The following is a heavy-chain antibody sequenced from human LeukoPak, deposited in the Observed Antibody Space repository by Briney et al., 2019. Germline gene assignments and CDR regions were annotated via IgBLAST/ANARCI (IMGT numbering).Heavy chain of an antibody. Sequence: GGSLRLSCAASGFTFSSYWMNWVRQTPGKGLVWVSRISNDGSSTSYADSVKGRFTVSRDNAKNTLYLQMNNLRAEDTAVYYCARVGAATTRDYWGQGTLVTVFS. J-gene: IGHJ4*02. D-gene: IGHD2-15*01. V-gene: IGHV3-74*01. CDR3: ARVGAATTRDY. CDR2: ISNDGSST. CDR1: GFTFSSYW.